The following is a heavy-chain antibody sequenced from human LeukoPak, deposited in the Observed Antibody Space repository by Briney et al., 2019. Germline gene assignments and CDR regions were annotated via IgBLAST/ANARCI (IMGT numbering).Heavy chain of an antibody. D-gene: IGHD6-6*01. V-gene: IGHV1-8*01. CDR3: ARGSRGIAARRFDAFDI. J-gene: IGHJ3*02. Sequence: ASVKVSCKASGYTFTSYDINWVRRATGQGLEWMGWMNPNSGNTGYAQKFQGRVTMTRNTSISTSYMELSSLRSEDTAVYYCARGSRGIAARRFDAFDIWGQGTMVTVSS. CDR1: GYTFTSYD. CDR2: MNPNSGNT.